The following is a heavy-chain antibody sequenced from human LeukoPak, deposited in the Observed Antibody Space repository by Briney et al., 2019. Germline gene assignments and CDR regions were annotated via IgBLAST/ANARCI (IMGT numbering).Heavy chain of an antibody. J-gene: IGHJ4*02. CDR1: GFAFDGHG. V-gene: IGHV3-20*04. D-gene: IGHD2-2*01. Sequence: GGSLRLSCTASGFAFDGHGMSWVRQVPGKGLEWVSGINWSGGSTGYADPLRGRFTISRDNAKNSLYLQMDSLRAEDTALYYCARAPITSPFYFDYWGQGTLVTVSS. CDR2: INWSGGST. CDR3: ARAPITSPFYFDY.